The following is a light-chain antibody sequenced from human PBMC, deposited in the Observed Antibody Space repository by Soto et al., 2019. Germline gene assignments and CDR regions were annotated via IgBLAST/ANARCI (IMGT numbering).Light chain of an antibody. CDR1: QVFNSNY. CDR2: GAS. J-gene: IGKJ1*01. V-gene: IGKV3-20*01. CDR3: QQYDSSPPT. Sequence: ENVLTQSPGTLSLSPGEIATLSCSPSQVFNSNYLAWYQQRPGQAPRLLIYGASNRATGIPDRFSGSGSGTDFTLTISRLEPEDFAVYFCQQYDSSPPTFGQGTKVDIK.